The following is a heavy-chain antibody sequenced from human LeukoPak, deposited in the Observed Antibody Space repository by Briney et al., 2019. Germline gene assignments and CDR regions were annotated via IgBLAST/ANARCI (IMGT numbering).Heavy chain of an antibody. CDR2: ISWNSGSI. CDR1: GFTFDDYA. Sequence: GGSLRLSCAASGFTFDDYAMHWVRQAPGKGLEWVSGISWNSGSIAYADSVKGRFTISRDNAKNSLYLQMNSLRAEDTALYYCAKDIYGSGSYRLFDYWGQGTLVTVSS. J-gene: IGHJ4*02. V-gene: IGHV3-9*01. D-gene: IGHD3-10*01. CDR3: AKDIYGSGSYRLFDY.